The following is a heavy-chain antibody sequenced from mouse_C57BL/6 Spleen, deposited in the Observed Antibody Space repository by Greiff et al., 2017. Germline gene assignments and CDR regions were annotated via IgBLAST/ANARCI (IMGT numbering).Heavy chain of an antibody. CDR2: ISSGSSTI. CDR1: GFTFSDYG. Sequence: EVMLVESGGGLVKPGGSLKLSCAASGFTFSDYGMHWVRQAPEKGLEWVAYISSGSSTIYYADTVKGRFTISRDNAKNTLFLQMTSLRSEDTAMYYCARSYGSSYRYAMDYWGQGTSVTVSS. CDR3: ARSYGSSYRYAMDY. V-gene: IGHV5-17*01. D-gene: IGHD1-1*01. J-gene: IGHJ4*01.